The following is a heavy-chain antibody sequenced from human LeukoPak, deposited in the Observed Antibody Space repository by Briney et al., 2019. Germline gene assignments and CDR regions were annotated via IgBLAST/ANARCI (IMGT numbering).Heavy chain of an antibody. D-gene: IGHD3-22*01. CDR3: ASGSGHYYN. CDR2: IYYSGST. Sequence: TSETLSLTCTVSGGSISSSTYYWGWIRQPPGKGLEWIGSIYYSGSTYYNPSLKSRVTISVDTSKSQFSLKLSSVTAADTAVYYCASGSGHYYNWGQGILVTVSS. J-gene: IGHJ4*02. V-gene: IGHV4-39*01. CDR1: GGSISSSTYY.